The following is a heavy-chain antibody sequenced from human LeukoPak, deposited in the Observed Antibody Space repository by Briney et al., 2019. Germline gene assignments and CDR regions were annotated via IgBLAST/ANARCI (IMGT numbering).Heavy chain of an antibody. CDR3: ARGNLYDSSGYAYSFDY. Sequence: GASVKVSCKVSGYTFTSYGISWVRQAPGQGLEWMGWISAYNGNTNYAQKLQGRVTMTTDTSTSTTYMEMRSLRSDDTAVYYCARGNLYDSSGYAYSFDYWGQGILVTVSS. CDR1: GYTFTSYG. CDR2: ISAYNGNT. D-gene: IGHD3-22*01. V-gene: IGHV1-18*01. J-gene: IGHJ4*02.